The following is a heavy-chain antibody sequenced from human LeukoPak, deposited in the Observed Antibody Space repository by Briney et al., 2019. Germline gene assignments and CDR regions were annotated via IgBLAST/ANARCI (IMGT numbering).Heavy chain of an antibody. Sequence: PGGSLRLSCAASGFPFNTFHMNWVRQAPGKGVEWVSSITCGGDYIYYADSVKGRITTSRDNAKSSLSLQLSSLRVEDTAVYYCARGHYDVLAASYKWTPDYWGQGTLVTVSS. D-gene: IGHD3-9*01. V-gene: IGHV3-21*01. CDR3: ARGHYDVLAASYKWTPDY. CDR1: GFPFNTFH. J-gene: IGHJ4*02. CDR2: ITCGGDYI.